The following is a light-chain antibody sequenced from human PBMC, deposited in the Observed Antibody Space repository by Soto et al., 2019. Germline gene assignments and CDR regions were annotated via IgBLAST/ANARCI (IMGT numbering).Light chain of an antibody. V-gene: IGLV1-44*01. J-gene: IGLJ2*01. Sequence: QSVLTQPPSASGTPGQRVTIFCSGSSSNIGTNTVIWYQQLPGAAPKLLIYSDNQRPSGVPDRFSGSKSGTSASLAISGLQSEAEADYYCAAWDVSLVVFGGGTKLTVL. CDR2: SDN. CDR3: AAWDVSLVV. CDR1: SSNIGTNT.